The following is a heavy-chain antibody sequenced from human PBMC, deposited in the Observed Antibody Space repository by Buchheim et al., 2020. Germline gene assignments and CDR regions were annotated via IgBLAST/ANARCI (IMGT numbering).Heavy chain of an antibody. V-gene: IGHV1-46*03. CDR3: ASTPQLGYCSSTGCSDYYYGMDV. J-gene: IGHJ6*04. CDR2: INPSGGST. Sequence: QVQLVQSGAEVKKPGASVKASCKASGYTFTSYYMHWVRQAPGQGLEWMGIINPSGGSTSYAQKFQGRVTMTRDTSTSPVYMELSSLRSEDTAMYYCASTPQLGYCSSTGCSDYYYGMDVWGKGTT. D-gene: IGHD2-2*01. CDR1: GYTFTSYY.